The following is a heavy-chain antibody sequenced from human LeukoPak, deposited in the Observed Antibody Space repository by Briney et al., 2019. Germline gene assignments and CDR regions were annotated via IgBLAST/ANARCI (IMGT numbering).Heavy chain of an antibody. CDR1: GYSFSDYY. Sequence: ASVKVSCTASGYSFSDYYIHWLRQAPGQGLEWMGWINPKSGDTNYAQNFQGRVTMTRDTSSTTVYMELTRLRSDDTAVYYCARPLGSLKEYWWFDPWGQGTLVTVSS. J-gene: IGHJ5*02. D-gene: IGHD2/OR15-2a*01. CDR2: INPKSGDT. V-gene: IGHV1-2*02. CDR3: ARPLGSLKEYWWFDP.